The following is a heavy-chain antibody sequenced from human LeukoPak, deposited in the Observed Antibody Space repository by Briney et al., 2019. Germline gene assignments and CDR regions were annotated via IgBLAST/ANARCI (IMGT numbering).Heavy chain of an antibody. Sequence: GGSLRLSCAASGFAVSSNNMSCVRQAPAGGLEWGFVIYSGASTYYADYVQDRFTISRDNSKNTLYLQMNSLRAEDTAVYYCTRVPLDLGFDYWGQGTLVTVSS. CDR2: IYSGAST. V-gene: IGHV3-66*01. D-gene: IGHD3-10*01. J-gene: IGHJ4*02. CDR1: GFAVSSNN. CDR3: TRVPLDLGFDY.